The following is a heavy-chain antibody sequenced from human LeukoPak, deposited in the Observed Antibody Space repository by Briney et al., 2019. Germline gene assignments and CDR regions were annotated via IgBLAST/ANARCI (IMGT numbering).Heavy chain of an antibody. CDR1: GGSISSYY. CDR2: IYYSGST. CDR3: ASTPYGSGRSGVDY. Sequence: SETLSLTCTVSGGSISSYYWSWIRQPPGKGLEWIGYIYYSGSTNYNPSLKSRVTISVDTSKNQFSLKLSSVTAADTAVYYCASTPYGSGRSGVDYWDQGTLVTVSS. J-gene: IGHJ4*02. D-gene: IGHD3-10*01. V-gene: IGHV4-59*01.